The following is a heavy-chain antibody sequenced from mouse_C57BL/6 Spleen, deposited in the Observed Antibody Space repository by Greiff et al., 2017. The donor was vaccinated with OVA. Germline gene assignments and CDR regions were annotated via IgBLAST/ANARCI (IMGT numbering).Heavy chain of an antibody. CDR3: VRPPPYYDYDDGFAY. V-gene: IGHV10-1*01. Sequence: EVMLVESGGGLVQPKGSLKLSCAASGFSFNTYAMNWVRQAPGKGLEWVARIRSKSNNYATYYADSVKDRFTISRDDSESMLYLQMNNLKTEDTAMYYCVRPPPYYDYDDGFAYWGQGTLVTVSA. D-gene: IGHD2-4*01. CDR1: GFSFNTYA. J-gene: IGHJ3*01. CDR2: IRSKSNNYAT.